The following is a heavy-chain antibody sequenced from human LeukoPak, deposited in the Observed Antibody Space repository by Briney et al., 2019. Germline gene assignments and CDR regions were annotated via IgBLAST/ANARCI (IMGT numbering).Heavy chain of an antibody. J-gene: IGHJ4*02. Sequence: SETLSLTCTVSGGSISSYYWSWIRQPAGKGLEWIGRIYISGSTNYNPSLKSRVTMSVDTSKNQFSLKLSSVTAADTAVYYCATRGGGRGIAAAGDFDYWGQGILVTVSS. CDR3: ATRGGGRGIAAAGDFDY. CDR1: GGSISSYY. CDR2: IYISGST. D-gene: IGHD6-13*01. V-gene: IGHV4-4*07.